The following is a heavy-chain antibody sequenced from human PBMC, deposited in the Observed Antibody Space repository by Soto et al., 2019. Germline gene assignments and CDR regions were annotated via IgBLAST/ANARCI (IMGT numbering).Heavy chain of an antibody. Sequence: QLQLQESGPGLVKPSETLSLTCTVSGGSISSSSYYWGWIRQPPGKGLEWIGSIYYSGSTYYNPSLKSRVTPSVDTSKNQFSRKLSSVTAADTAVYYCARRRRQWLTDYWGQGTLVTVSS. CDR3: ARRRRQWLTDY. CDR1: GGSISSSSYY. D-gene: IGHD6-19*01. V-gene: IGHV4-39*01. J-gene: IGHJ4*02. CDR2: IYYSGST.